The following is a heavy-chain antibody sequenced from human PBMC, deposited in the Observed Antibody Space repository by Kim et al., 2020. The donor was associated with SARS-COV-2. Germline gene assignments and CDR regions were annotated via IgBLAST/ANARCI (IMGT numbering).Heavy chain of an antibody. CDR1: GFTFSNYG. Sequence: GGSLRLSCAASGFTFSNYGMHWVRQAPGKGLEWVAVISYDGGNKYYADSVKGRFTISRDNSKNTLYRQMNSLRAEDTAVYYCAKEISSGWFNYYYDGMDVWGQGTTVTVSS. D-gene: IGHD6-19*01. CDR2: ISYDGGNK. J-gene: IGHJ6*02. CDR3: AKEISSGWFNYYYDGMDV. V-gene: IGHV3-30*18.